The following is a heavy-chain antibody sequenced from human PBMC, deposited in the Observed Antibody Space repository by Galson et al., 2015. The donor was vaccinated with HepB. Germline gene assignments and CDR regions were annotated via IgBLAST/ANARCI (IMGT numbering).Heavy chain of an antibody. J-gene: IGHJ4*02. V-gene: IGHV1-24*01. Sequence: SVKVSCKVSGYTLTEFSMHWVRQAPGGRLEWLGGFDPENSETIYAQQFRGRVTMTEDASTDTAYMQLSRLRSEDTAIYYCATSNYDFNSGLFDYWGQGTLVTVSS. CDR2: FDPENSET. CDR3: ATSNYDFNSGLFDY. D-gene: IGHD3-3*01. CDR1: GYTLTEFS.